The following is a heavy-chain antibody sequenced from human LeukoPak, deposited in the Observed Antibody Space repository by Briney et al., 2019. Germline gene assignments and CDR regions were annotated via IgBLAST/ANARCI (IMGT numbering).Heavy chain of an antibody. CDR1: GYTLTGYY. D-gene: IGHD3-3*01. J-gene: IGHJ5*02. Sequence: ASVKVSCKASGYTLTGYYMHWVRQAPGQGLEWMGWINPNSGGTNYAQKFQGRVTMTRDTSISTAYMELSRLRSDDTAAYYCAREGVRTIFGVVIPIHPTQFDPWGQGTLVTVSS. CDR2: INPNSGGT. V-gene: IGHV1-2*02. CDR3: AREGVRTIFGVVIPIHPTQFDP.